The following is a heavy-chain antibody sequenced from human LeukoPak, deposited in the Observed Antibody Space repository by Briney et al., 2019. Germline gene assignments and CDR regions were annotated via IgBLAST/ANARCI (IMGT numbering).Heavy chain of an antibody. Sequence: GGSLRLSCAASGFTFTTYWISWVRQVPGKGLEGVANIKEDGSEKYYVDSVRGRFTIPRDNARNSVYLQMNSLRAADTAVYYCARQITFWDYWGQGTLVTVS. V-gene: IGHV3-7*01. CDR1: GFTFTTYW. CDR3: ARQITFWDY. CDR2: IKEDGSEK. D-gene: IGHD3-16*01. J-gene: IGHJ4*02.